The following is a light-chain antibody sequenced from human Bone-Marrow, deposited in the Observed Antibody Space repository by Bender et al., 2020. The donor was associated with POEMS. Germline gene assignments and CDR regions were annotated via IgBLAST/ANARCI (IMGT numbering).Light chain of an antibody. J-gene: IGLJ3*02. V-gene: IGLV2-8*01. CDR2: EVT. CDR1: RSDVGRYDY. Sequence: QSALTQPPSASGSPGQSVTISCTGTRSDVGRYDYVSWYQQHPGKAPKLMIYEVTKRPSGVPDRFSGSKSGNTASLTVSRLQAEDEADYYCQSYDGSTWVFGGGTKLTVL. CDR3: QSYDGSTWV.